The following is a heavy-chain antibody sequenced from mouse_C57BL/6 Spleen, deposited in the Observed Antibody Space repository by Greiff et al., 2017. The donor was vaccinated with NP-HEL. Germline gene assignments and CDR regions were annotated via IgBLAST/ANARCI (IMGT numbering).Heavy chain of an antibody. D-gene: IGHD3-2*02. V-gene: IGHV5-6*01. Sequence: EVKLMESGGDLVKPGGSLKLSCAASGFTFSSYGMSWVRQTPDKRLEWVATISSGGSYTYYPDSVKGRFTISRDNAKNTLYLQMSSLKSEDTAMYYCARHGAYSSGYVNFDYWGQGTTLTVSS. CDR3: ARHGAYSSGYVNFDY. CDR1: GFTFSSYG. J-gene: IGHJ2*01. CDR2: ISSGGSYT.